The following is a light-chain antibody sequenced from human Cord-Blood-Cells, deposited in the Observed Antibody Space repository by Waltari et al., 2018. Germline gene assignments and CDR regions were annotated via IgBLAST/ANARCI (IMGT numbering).Light chain of an antibody. CDR3: SSYTSSSTLVV. J-gene: IGLJ2*01. Sequence: QSALTQPASVSGSPGKSITISCTGTSSDVGGYNYVSRYQQHPGKAPKLMIYDVSNRPSGVANRVSGSTSGNTASLTISGLQAEDEADYYCSSYTSSSTLVVFGGGTKVAVL. CDR2: DVS. CDR1: SSDVGGYNY. V-gene: IGLV2-14*01.